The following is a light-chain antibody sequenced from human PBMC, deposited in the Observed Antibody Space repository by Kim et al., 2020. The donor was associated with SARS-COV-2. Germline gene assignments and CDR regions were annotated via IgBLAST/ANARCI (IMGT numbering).Light chain of an antibody. Sequence: SYELTQPPSMSVSPGQTATITCSGNPLRDRHACWYHQKTCQSPVMVMYEDTKRPSGIPERFSGSNSGNTASLTISGTQAMDEAVYYCQTWDRGTWMFCGG. CDR3: QTWDRGTWM. CDR2: EDT. CDR1: PLRDRH. V-gene: IGLV3-1*01. J-gene: IGLJ3*02.